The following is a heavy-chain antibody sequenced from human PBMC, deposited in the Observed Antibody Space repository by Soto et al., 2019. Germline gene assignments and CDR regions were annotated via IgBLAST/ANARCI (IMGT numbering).Heavy chain of an antibody. D-gene: IGHD3-3*01. CDR3: AKARAQYYDFWSGYPVDY. Sequence: EVQLLESGGGLVQPGGSLRLSCAASGFTFSSYAMSGVRQAPGKGLEWVSAISGSGGSTYYADSVKGRFTISRDNSKNTLYLQMNSLRAEDTAVYYCAKARAQYYDFWSGYPVDYWGQGTLVTVSS. V-gene: IGHV3-23*01. CDR1: GFTFSSYA. CDR2: ISGSGGST. J-gene: IGHJ4*02.